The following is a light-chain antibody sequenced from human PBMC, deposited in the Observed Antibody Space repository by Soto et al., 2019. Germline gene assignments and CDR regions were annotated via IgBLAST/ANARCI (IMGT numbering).Light chain of an antibody. V-gene: IGLV2-14*01. Sequence: QSVLTQPPSVSGSPGQSITMSCTGSRSDFGDDKYVSWYQQQPGKGPKLLINGVGKRPPGVSNRFSGCKSGNTASLTICGLQVEDEADYICGSFTTSRIWVFGGGTKLTVL. CDR3: GSFTTSRIWV. CDR1: RSDFGDDKY. CDR2: GVG. J-gene: IGLJ3*02.